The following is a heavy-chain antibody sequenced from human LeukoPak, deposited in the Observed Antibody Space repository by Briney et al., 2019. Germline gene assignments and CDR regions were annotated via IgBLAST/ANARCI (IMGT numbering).Heavy chain of an antibody. CDR3: ASPSGYSPLFGY. V-gene: IGHV1-69*04. CDR1: GGTFSSYA. CDR2: IIPILGIA. J-gene: IGHJ4*02. D-gene: IGHD3-22*01. Sequence: ASVKVSCKASGGTFSSYAISWVRQAPGQGLEWMGRIIPILGIANYAQKFQGRVTITADKSTSTAYMELCSLRSEDTAVYYCASPSGYSPLFGYWGQGTLSPSPQ.